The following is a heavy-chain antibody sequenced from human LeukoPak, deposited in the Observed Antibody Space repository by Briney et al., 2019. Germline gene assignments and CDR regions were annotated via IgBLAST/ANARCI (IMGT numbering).Heavy chain of an antibody. CDR2: MDPTGSQK. J-gene: IGHJ4*02. CDR3: AIWTSGNY. CDR1: QFTFNGSW. V-gene: IGHV3-7*01. Sequence: GGSLRLSCADSQFTFNGSWMNWVRQAPGKGLEWVANMDPTGSQKRYVDSVKGRFTISKDNPGATLYLGIQSLRAEDTAIYYCAIWTSGNYWGQGTLVTVSS. D-gene: IGHD1-1*01.